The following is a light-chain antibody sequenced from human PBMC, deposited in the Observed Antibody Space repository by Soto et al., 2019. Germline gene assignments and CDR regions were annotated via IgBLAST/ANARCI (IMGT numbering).Light chain of an antibody. CDR1: QGIGDT. CDR3: QSYNNWPLT. Sequence: EVVMTQSPATLSVSPGDGATLSCRASQGIGDTLAWYQHKPGQTPRLLIYDTSTRATGVPDRFSGSRSGAELTLTINRLQSEDFAVYYCQSYNNWPLTCGGGTKVDIK. CDR2: DTS. J-gene: IGKJ4*01. V-gene: IGKV3-15*01.